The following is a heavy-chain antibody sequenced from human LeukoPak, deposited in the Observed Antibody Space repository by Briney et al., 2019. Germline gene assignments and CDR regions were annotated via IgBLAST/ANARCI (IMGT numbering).Heavy chain of an antibody. CDR1: GFTVSSNY. Sequence: GGSLRLSCAASGFTVSSNYMTWVRQAPGKGLEWVSVIYSGGSTYYADSVKGRFTISRDNSKNTLYLQMNSLRVEDTAVYYCARDFCSAGSCYPDDWGQGTLVTVSS. J-gene: IGHJ4*02. D-gene: IGHD2-15*01. V-gene: IGHV3-66*01. CDR3: ARDFCSAGSCYPDD. CDR2: IYSGGST.